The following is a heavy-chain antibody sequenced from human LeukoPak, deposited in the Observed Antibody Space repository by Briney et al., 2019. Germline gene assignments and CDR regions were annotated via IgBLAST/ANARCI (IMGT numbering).Heavy chain of an antibody. CDR2: TYYRSKWYN. V-gene: IGHV6-1*01. CDR3: ARDLRIVFGRYYYMDV. D-gene: IGHD2/OR15-2a*01. Sequence: SQTLSLTCAISGDSVSSNSAAWNWIRQSPSRGLEWLGRTYYRSKWYNDYAVSVKSRITINPDTSKNQFSLQLNSVTPEDTAVYYCARDLRIVFGRYYYMDVWGKGTTVTVSS. CDR1: GDSVSSNSAA. J-gene: IGHJ6*03.